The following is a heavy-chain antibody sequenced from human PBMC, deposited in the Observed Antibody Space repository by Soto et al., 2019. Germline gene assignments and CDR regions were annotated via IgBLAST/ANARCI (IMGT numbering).Heavy chain of an antibody. CDR3: AKLSWGWEGDYFDY. CDR2: ISYDGSNK. J-gene: IGHJ4*02. D-gene: IGHD7-27*01. Sequence: GGSLRLSCAASGFTFSSYGMHWVRQAPGKGLEWVAVISYDGSNKYYADSVKGRFTISRDNSKNTLYLQMNSLRAEDTAVYYCAKLSWGWEGDYFDYWGQGTLVTVSS. V-gene: IGHV3-30*18. CDR1: GFTFSSYG.